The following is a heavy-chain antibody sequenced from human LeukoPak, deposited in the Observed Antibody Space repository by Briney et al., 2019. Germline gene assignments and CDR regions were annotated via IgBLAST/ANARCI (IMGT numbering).Heavy chain of an antibody. D-gene: IGHD6-19*01. Sequence: GGSLRLSCAASGFNVNNAWMSWVRQAPGKGLEWVGRLRSRNDGGTAEYATPVKGRFTFSRDDSKNTFYLQMSSLKTEDTAVYYCATDVQWSGGDFWGQGTLVTVSS. CDR3: ATDVQWSGGDF. CDR1: GFNVNNAW. V-gene: IGHV3-15*07. J-gene: IGHJ4*02. CDR2: LRSRNDGGTA.